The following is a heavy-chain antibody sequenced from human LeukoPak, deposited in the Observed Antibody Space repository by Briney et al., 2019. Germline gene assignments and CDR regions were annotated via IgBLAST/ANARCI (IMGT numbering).Heavy chain of an antibody. V-gene: IGHV4-38-2*02. CDR3: ARAGRGYSYGYFDY. Sequence: PSETLSLTCTVSGYSISSGYYWGWIRQPPGKGLEWIGSIYHSGSTYYNPSLKSRVTISVDTSKNQFSLKLSSVTAADTAVYYCARAGRGYSYGYFDYWGQGTLVTVSS. CDR1: GYSISSGYY. D-gene: IGHD5-18*01. CDR2: IYHSGST. J-gene: IGHJ4*02.